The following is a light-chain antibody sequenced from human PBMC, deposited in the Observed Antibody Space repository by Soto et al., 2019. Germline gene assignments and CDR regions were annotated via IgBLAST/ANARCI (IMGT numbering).Light chain of an antibody. Sequence: QSVLTQPPSASGTPGQRVTISCSGSSSNIGSNTVNWYQQLPGTAPKPLIYSNNQRPSGVPDRFSGSKSGTSASLAISGLQSEDEADYYCVAWDDSLNGWVFGGGTKVTVL. CDR1: SSNIGSNT. J-gene: IGLJ3*02. CDR3: VAWDDSLNGWV. V-gene: IGLV1-44*01. CDR2: SNN.